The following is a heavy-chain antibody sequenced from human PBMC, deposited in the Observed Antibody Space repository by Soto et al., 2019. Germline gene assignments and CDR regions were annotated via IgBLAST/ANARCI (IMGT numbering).Heavy chain of an antibody. V-gene: IGHV3-7*05. CDR2: INEDGSAE. CDR1: GFTFGSYW. Sequence: GGSLRLSCAASGFTFGSYWLSWVRQAPGKGLEWVANINEDGSAEYYVDSVKGRFTISRDNVENSLYLQMNSLRAEDTAVYYCAISTPRTTGIRDYWGQGTLVTVSS. D-gene: IGHD1-1*01. J-gene: IGHJ4*02. CDR3: AISTPRTTGIRDY.